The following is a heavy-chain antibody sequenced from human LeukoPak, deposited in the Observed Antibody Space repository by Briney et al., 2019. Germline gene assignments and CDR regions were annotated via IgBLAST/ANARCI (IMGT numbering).Heavy chain of an antibody. D-gene: IGHD2-8*02. J-gene: IGHJ4*02. Sequence: PSETLSLTCTVSGGSISSYYWSWIRQPAGKGLEWIGRIYTSGSTSYNPSLKSRVTMSVDTSKNQFSLKLSSVTAADTAVYYCARGGQRGGLVPKYYFDYWGQGTLVTVSS. CDR2: IYTSGST. V-gene: IGHV4-4*07. CDR3: ARGGQRGGLVPKYYFDY. CDR1: GGSISSYY.